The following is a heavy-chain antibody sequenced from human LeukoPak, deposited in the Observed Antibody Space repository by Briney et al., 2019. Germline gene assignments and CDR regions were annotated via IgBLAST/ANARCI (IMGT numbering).Heavy chain of an antibody. CDR2: ISYDESNK. D-gene: IGHD6-19*01. Sequence: GRSLRLSCAASGFTFSSYAMHWVRQAPGKGLEWVAVISYDESNKNYADSAKGRFTISRDNSKNTLYLQMNSLRAEDTAVYYCARDSTTSGWFISWFDPWGQGTLVTVSS. V-gene: IGHV3-30-3*01. J-gene: IGHJ5*02. CDR1: GFTFSSYA. CDR3: ARDSTTSGWFISWFDP.